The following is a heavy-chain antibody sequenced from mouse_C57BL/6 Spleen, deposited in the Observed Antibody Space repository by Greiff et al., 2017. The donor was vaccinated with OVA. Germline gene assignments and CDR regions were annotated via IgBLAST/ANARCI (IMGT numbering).Heavy chain of an antibody. V-gene: IGHV1-18*01. J-gene: IGHJ1*03. CDR3: ARFYYGSKGGYFDV. CDR1: GYTFTDYN. D-gene: IGHD1-1*01. Sequence: VQLQQSGPELVKPGASVKIPCKASGYTFTDYNMDWVKQSHGKSLEWIGDINPNNGGTIYNQKFKGKATLTVDKSSSTAYMELRSLTSEDTAVYYYARFYYGSKGGYFDVWGTGTTVTVSS. CDR2: INPNNGGT.